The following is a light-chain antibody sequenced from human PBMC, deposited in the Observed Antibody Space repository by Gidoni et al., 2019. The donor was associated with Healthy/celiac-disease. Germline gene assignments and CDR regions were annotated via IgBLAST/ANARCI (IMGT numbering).Light chain of an antibody. CDR1: QGISNY. V-gene: IGKV1-27*01. CDR3: QKYNSAPPGIT. J-gene: IGKJ3*01. Sequence: DIQMTQSPSSLSASVGDRVTIPCRASQGISNYLAWYQQKPGKVPKLLIYAASTLQSGVPTRFSGSGSGTDFTLTISSLQPEDVATYYCQKYNSAPPGITFGPGTKVDIK. CDR2: AAS.